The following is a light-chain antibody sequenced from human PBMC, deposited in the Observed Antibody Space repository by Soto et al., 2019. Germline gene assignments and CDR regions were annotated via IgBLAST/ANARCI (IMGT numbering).Light chain of an antibody. Sequence: EIVLKQSPGTLSLSPGETASLSCWASQSIISNFLAWYQQRRGQPPRLLIYDSSRRAYGIPARFTGSGSGTAFTLTISRVEPEDSAVYYCQQTFHSPRTFGQGTRLEI. CDR2: DSS. J-gene: IGKJ2*01. V-gene: IGKV3-20*01. CDR1: QSIISNF. CDR3: QQTFHSPRT.